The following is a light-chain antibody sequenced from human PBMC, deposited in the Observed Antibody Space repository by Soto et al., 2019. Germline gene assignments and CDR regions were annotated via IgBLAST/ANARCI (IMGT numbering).Light chain of an antibody. V-gene: IGKV1-5*01. Sequence: DIQMTQSPSTLSACVGDRVTITCRASQSISKWLAWYQQKPGKAPKLLIYDASSLETGVPSRFSGSGSGTEFTLTISSLQPGDFATYYCQHYKSYSPWTFGQGTNVDNK. CDR1: QSISKW. J-gene: IGKJ1*01. CDR2: DAS. CDR3: QHYKSYSPWT.